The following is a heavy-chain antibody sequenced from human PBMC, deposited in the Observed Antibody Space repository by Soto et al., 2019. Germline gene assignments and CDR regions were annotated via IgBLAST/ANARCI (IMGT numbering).Heavy chain of an antibody. J-gene: IGHJ5*02. CDR1: GYTFTSYG. D-gene: IGHD3-22*01. V-gene: IGHV1-3*01. CDR3: AIQYYYDSSGHNWFDP. Sequence: ASVKVSCKASGYTFTSYGMHWVRQAPGQRLEWMGWINAGNGNTKYSQKFQGRVTITRDTSASTAYMELSSLRSEDTAVYYCAIQYYYDSSGHNWFDPWGQGTLVTSPQ. CDR2: INAGNGNT.